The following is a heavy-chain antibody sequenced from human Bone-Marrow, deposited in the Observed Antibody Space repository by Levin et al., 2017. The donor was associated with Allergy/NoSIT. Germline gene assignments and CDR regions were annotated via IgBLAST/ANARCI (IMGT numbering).Heavy chain of an antibody. J-gene: IGHJ6*02. CDR3: ARGSTMVRGVITYYYGMDV. CDR1: GGSFSGYY. D-gene: IGHD3-10*01. V-gene: IGHV4-34*01. Sequence: SETLSLTCAVYGGSFSGYYWSWIRQPPGKGLEWIGEINHSGSTNYNPSLKSRVTISVDTSKNQFSLKLSSVTAADTAVYYCARGSTMVRGVITYYYGMDVWGQGTTVTVSS. CDR2: INHSGST.